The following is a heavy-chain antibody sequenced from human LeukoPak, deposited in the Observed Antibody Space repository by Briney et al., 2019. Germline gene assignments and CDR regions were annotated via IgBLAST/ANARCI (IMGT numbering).Heavy chain of an antibody. V-gene: IGHV3-21*01. CDR3: ATGVVYDILTGSVDY. CDR2: ISSSSSYI. J-gene: IGHJ4*02. D-gene: IGHD3-9*01. CDR1: GFTFSSYS. Sequence: GGSLRLSCAASGFTFSSYSMNWVRQAPGKGLEWVSSISSSSSYIYYADSVKGRFTISRDNAKNSLYLQMNSLRAEDTAAYYCATGVVYDILTGSVDYWGQGTLVTVSS.